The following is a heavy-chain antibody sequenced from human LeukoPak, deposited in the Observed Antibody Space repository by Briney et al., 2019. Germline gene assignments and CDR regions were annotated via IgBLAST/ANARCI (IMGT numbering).Heavy chain of an antibody. V-gene: IGHV5-51*01. CDR1: GYSFTSYW. CDR2: IYPSDSDT. J-gene: IGHJ4*02. Sequence: GESLRISCKGSGYSFTSYWIGWVRQMPGKGLEWMGVIYPSDSDTRYSPSFQGQVTISADKSISTAYLQWSSLKASDTAIYYCARRDLGGYDFAYFDYWGQGTLVTVSS. D-gene: IGHD5-12*01. CDR3: ARRDLGGYDFAYFDY.